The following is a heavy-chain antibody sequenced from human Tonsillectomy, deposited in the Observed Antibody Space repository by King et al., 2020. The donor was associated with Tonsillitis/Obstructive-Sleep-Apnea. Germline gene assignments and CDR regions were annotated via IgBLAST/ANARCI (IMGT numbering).Heavy chain of an antibody. J-gene: IGHJ4*02. CDR1: GGAISSSSYY. D-gene: IGHD3-22*01. CDR2: IYYSGST. CDR3: ARHEVDYYDSSGYYYFDY. Sequence: LQLQESGPGLVKPSETLSLTCTVSGGAISSSSYYWGWIRQPPGKGLEWIGSIYYSGSTYYNPSLKSRVTISVDTSKNQFSLKLSSVTAADTAVYYCARHEVDYYDSSGYYYFDYWGQATLVTVSS. V-gene: IGHV4-39*01.